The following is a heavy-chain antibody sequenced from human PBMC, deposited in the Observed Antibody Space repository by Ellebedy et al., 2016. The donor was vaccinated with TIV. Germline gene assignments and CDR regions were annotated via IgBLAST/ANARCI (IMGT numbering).Heavy chain of an antibody. CDR3: ARAGGSTGYPLDY. V-gene: IGHV1-18*01. D-gene: IGHD5-18*01. J-gene: IGHJ4*02. CDR1: GYMFSGYG. Sequence: AASVKVSCKASGYMFSGYGFNWVRQAPGQGLEWLGWISAYNGHRLYAQSPQGRVTMTTDTSTSTAYMELRSLRSDDPAKYYCARAGGSTGYPLDYWGQGTLVTVSS. CDR2: ISAYNGHR.